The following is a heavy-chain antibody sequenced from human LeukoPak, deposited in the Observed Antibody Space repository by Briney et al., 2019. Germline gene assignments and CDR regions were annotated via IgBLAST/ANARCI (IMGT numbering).Heavy chain of an antibody. CDR2: ISSSSSTI. D-gene: IGHD3-22*01. Sequence: GGSLRLSCAASGFTFSSYSMNWVRQAPGKGLEWVSYISSSSSTIYYVDSVKGRFTISRDNAKNSLYLQMNSLRDEDTAVYYCARDPYYDSSGPDAFDIWGQGTMVTVSS. J-gene: IGHJ3*02. V-gene: IGHV3-48*02. CDR3: ARDPYYDSSGPDAFDI. CDR1: GFTFSSYS.